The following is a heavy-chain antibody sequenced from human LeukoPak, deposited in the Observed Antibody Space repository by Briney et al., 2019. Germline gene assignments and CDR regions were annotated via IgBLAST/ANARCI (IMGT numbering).Heavy chain of an antibody. CDR1: GGSISSSSYY. D-gene: IGHD1-26*01. J-gene: IGHJ4*02. Sequence: SETLSLTCTVSGGSISSSSYYWGWIRQPPGKGLEWIGSIYYSGSTYYNPSLKSRVTISVDTSKNQFSLKLSSVAAADTAVYYCARDRYSGSYLGVFDYWGQGTLVTVSS. CDR3: ARDRYSGSYLGVFDY. V-gene: IGHV4-39*07. CDR2: IYYSGST.